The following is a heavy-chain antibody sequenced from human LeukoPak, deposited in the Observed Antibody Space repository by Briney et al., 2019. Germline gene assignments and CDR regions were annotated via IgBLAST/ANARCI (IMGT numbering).Heavy chain of an antibody. CDR2: INAGNGNT. J-gene: IGHJ4*02. CDR1: GYTFTSYY. Sequence: ASVKVSCKASGYTFTSYYMHWVRQAPGQRLEWMGWINAGNGNTKYSQEFQGRVTITRDTSASTAYMELSSLRSEDMAVYYCARDKESEMATITYLDYWGQGTLVTVSS. D-gene: IGHD5-24*01. CDR3: ARDKESEMATITYLDY. V-gene: IGHV1-3*03.